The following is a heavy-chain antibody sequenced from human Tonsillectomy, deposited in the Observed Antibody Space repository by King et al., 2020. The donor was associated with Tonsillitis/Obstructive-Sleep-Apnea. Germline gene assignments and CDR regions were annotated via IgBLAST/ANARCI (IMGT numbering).Heavy chain of an antibody. CDR2: IYWDDDK. CDR3: AHSAEWGEGEGLIFDY. D-gene: IGHD3-16*01. V-gene: IGHV2-5*02. J-gene: IGHJ4*02. Sequence: TLKESGPTLVKPTQTLTLTFTFSWFSLSTSGVGVGWLRQPPGKALEWVSLIYWDDDKRYSPALKNRPTSTKETSKNQGVLTMTNMDPVDTATYYCAHSAEWGEGEGLIFDYWGQGTLVTVSS. CDR1: WFSLSTSGVG.